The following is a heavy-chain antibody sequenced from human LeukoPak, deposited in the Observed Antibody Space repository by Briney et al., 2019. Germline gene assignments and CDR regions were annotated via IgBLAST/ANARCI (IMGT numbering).Heavy chain of an antibody. CDR1: GYTFTTYG. J-gene: IGHJ4*02. D-gene: IGHD1-7*01. CDR3: ARGRDWNYAFEY. Sequence: ASAKVSCKASGYTFTTYGISWVRQAPGQGLEWMGWISIYNGNTKYTQKFQGRVTMTTDISSSTAYMELRSLRSDDTAVYYCARGRDWNYAFEYWGQGTLVTVSS. CDR2: ISIYNGNT. V-gene: IGHV1-18*01.